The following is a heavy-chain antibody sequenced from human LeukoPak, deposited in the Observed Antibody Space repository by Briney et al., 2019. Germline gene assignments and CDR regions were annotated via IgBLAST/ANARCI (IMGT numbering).Heavy chain of an antibody. J-gene: IGHJ4*02. Sequence: GGSLRLSCAASGFAFSSNWMHWVRQAPGKGLEWVAVISYDGSNKYYADSVKGRFTISRDNSKNTLYLQMNSLRAEDTAVHYCARDHRGVRDYFDYWGQGTLVTVSS. D-gene: IGHD3-10*01. V-gene: IGHV3-30-3*01. CDR1: GFAFSSNW. CDR3: ARDHRGVRDYFDY. CDR2: ISYDGSNK.